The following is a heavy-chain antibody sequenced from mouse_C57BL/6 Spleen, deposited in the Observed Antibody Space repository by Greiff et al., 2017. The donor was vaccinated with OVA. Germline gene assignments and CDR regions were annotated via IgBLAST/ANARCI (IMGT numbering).Heavy chain of an antibody. CDR2: IYPRSGNT. CDR3: ANLLYYAIDGFDY. CDR1: GYTFTSYG. V-gene: IGHV1-81*01. D-gene: IGHD2-1*01. J-gene: IGHJ2*01. Sequence: QVQLKQSGAELARPGASVKLSCKASGYTFTSYGISWVKQRTGQGLEWIGEIYPRSGNTYYNEKFKGKATLTADKSSSTAYMELRSLTSEDSAVYFCANLLYYAIDGFDYWGQGTTLTVSS.